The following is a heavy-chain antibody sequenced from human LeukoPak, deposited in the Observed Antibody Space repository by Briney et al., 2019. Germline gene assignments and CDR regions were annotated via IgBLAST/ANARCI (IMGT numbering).Heavy chain of an antibody. V-gene: IGHV1-18*01. CDR1: GYTFTSYG. D-gene: IGHD3-22*01. CDR3: ATALVNYYDSSGYWYYFDY. Sequence: ASVKVSCKASGYTFTSYGISWVRQAPGQGLEWMGWISAYNGNTNYAQKLQGRVTMTTDTSTSTAYMELRSLRSDDTAVYYCATALVNYYDSSGYWYYFDYWGQGTLVTVSS. J-gene: IGHJ4*02. CDR2: ISAYNGNT.